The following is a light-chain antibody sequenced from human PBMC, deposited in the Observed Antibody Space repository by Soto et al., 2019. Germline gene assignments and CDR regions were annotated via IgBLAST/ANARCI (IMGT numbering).Light chain of an antibody. CDR2: TAS. Sequence: DIQGTQSPSSLSASVEDRVTITCRASQNSRTYLNWYQQRPGKPPKLLIHTASTLQSGVPSRFSGSGSGTDFTLTSSSRQPQDFATYYCQPTYIALHSFGQGTKLEIK. CDR3: QPTYIALHS. J-gene: IGKJ2*03. CDR1: QNSRTY. V-gene: IGKV1-39*01.